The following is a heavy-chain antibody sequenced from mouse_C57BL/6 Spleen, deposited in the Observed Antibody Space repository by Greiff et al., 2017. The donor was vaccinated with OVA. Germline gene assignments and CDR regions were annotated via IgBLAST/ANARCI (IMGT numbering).Heavy chain of an antibody. V-gene: IGHV10-3*01. CDR3: VRDSNYGSLYWYFDV. CDR2: IRSKSSNYAT. D-gene: IGHD1-1*01. CDR1: GFTFNTYA. J-gene: IGHJ1*03. Sequence: VQLQQSGGGLVQPKGSLKLSCAASGFTFNTYAMHWVRQAPGKGLEWVARIRSKSSNYATYYADSVKDRFTISRDDSQSMLYLQMNNLKTEDTAMYYCVRDSNYGSLYWYFDVWGTGTTVTVSS.